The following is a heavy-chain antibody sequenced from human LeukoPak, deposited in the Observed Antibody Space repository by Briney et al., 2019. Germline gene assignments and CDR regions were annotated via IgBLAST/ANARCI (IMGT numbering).Heavy chain of an antibody. CDR2: ISSSSSYI. D-gene: IGHD4-4*01. CDR3: ARDMIPTTDYYYGMDV. CDR1: GFTFSSYA. Sequence: GGSLRLSCAASGFTFSSYAMSWVRQAPGKGLEWVSSISSSSSYIYYADSVKGRFTISRDNAKNSLYLQMNSLRAEDTAAYYCARDMIPTTDYYYGMDVWGQGTTVTVSS. V-gene: IGHV3-21*01. J-gene: IGHJ6*02.